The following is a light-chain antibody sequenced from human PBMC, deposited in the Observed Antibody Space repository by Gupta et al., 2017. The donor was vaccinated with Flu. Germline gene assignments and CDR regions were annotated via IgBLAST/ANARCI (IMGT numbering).Light chain of an antibody. CDR1: SSDIGSYNY. CDR3: SSCTSSTTVV. Sequence: QSALTQPASVSGSPGQSITISCTGTSSDIGSYNYVSWYQQHPGKAPKLLIYGVTNRPSGISNRFSGSKSGDTASLTISGLQTEDEADCYCSSCTSSTTVVFGGGTKLTVL. CDR2: GVT. V-gene: IGLV2-14*01. J-gene: IGLJ2*01.